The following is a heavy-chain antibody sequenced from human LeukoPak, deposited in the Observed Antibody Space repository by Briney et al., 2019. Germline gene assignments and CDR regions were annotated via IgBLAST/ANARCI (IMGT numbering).Heavy chain of an antibody. D-gene: IGHD6-25*01. V-gene: IGHV4-4*07. CDR2: INTSGST. CDR3: AREGGDPRWLDP. J-gene: IGHJ5*02. CDR1: GGSISSYY. Sequence: SETLSLTCTVSGGSISSYYWTWIRQSAGKGLEWIGRINTSGSTNYNPSLRSRVTMSVNTYKNQFSLNLTSVTAADTAVYSCAREGGDPRWLDPWGQGTRVTVSS.